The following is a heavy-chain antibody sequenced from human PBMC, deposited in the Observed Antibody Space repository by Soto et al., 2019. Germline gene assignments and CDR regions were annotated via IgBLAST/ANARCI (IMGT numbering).Heavy chain of an antibody. Sequence: RASVKVSCKASGYTFTSYAMHWVRQAPGQRLEWMGWINAGNGNTKYSQKFQGRVTITRDTSASTAYMELSSLRSEDTAVYYCARVKGPQRSFGYWGQGTLVTVSS. D-gene: IGHD3-10*01. CDR1: GYTFTSYA. J-gene: IGHJ4*02. CDR2: INAGNGNT. CDR3: ARVKGPQRSFGY. V-gene: IGHV1-3*01.